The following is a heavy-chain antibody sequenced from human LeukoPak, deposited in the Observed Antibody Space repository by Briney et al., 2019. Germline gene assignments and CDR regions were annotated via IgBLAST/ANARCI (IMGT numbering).Heavy chain of an antibody. V-gene: IGHV1-24*01. CDR3: ATSLYDSSGQGLQH. D-gene: IGHD3-22*01. CDR1: GYTLTELS. CDR2: FDPEDGET. J-gene: IGHJ1*01. Sequence: GASVKVSCKVSGYTLTELSMHWVRQAPGKGLEWMGGFDPEDGETIYAQKFQGRVTMTEDTSTDTAYMELSSLRSEDTAVYYCATSLYDSSGQGLQHWGQGTLVTVSS.